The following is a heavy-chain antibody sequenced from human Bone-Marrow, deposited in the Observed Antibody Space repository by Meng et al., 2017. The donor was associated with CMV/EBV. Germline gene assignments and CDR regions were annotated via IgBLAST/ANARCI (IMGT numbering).Heavy chain of an antibody. D-gene: IGHD3-3*01. V-gene: IGHV2-5*01. Sequence: SGPTLVKPTQTLTLTCTFSGFSLSTSGVGVGWIRQPPGKALEWLALIYWNDDKRYSPSLKSRLTIAKDTSNNQVVLTMTNMDPVDTATYYCALGFTIFGVVISFDYWGQGALVTVSS. J-gene: IGHJ4*02. CDR1: GFSLSTSGVG. CDR2: IYWNDDK. CDR3: ALGFTIFGVVISFDY.